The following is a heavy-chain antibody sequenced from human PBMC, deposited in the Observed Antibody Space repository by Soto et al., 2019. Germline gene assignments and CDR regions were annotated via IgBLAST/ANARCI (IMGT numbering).Heavy chain of an antibody. CDR3: ARAYYDFWSGYSYYYGMDV. V-gene: IGHV3-48*02. CDR1: GLTFSSYN. D-gene: IGHD3-3*01. J-gene: IGHJ6*02. Sequence: PGGSLRLSCAASGLTFSSYNMNWVRQAPGKGLEWVSYISSSSGDIYYADSVKGRFTISRDNAKNSLYLQMNSLRDEDTAVYYCARAYYDFWSGYSYYYGMDVWGQGTTVTVSS. CDR2: ISSSSGDI.